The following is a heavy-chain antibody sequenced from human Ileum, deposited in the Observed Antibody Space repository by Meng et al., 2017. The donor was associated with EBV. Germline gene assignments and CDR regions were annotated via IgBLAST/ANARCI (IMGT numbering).Heavy chain of an antibody. J-gene: IGHJ5*02. V-gene: IGHV4-39*01. D-gene: IGHD2-21*02. Sequence: HGYDLRVLTASEPLALTGSVPGGSSHVYRFSWGWIRRPPGNGLEWIATLYPTGSTSYNPSLKSLVTISVDTSKNEFSLKVTSVTAADTALYYCARRDTAWFDPWGRGTLVTVSS. CDR2: LYPTGST. CDR1: GGSSHVYRFS. CDR3: ARRDTAWFDP.